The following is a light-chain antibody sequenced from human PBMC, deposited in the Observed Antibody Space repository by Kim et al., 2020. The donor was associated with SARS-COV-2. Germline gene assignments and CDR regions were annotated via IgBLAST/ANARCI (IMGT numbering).Light chain of an antibody. CDR2: GNT. J-gene: IGLJ3*02. V-gene: IGLV1-40*01. CDR3: QSYDSSLHGWV. Sequence: QSVLTQPPSVSGTPGQRVTISCTGSSSNIGAGYDVNWYLHLPRTAPKLLIYGNTNRPSGVPDRFSGSKSGTSASLAIAGLQAEDEAFYYCQSYDSSLHGWVFGGGTQLTVL. CDR1: SSNIGAGYD.